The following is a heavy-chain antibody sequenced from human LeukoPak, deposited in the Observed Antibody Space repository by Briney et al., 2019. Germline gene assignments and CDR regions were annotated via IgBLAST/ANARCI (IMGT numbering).Heavy chain of an antibody. D-gene: IGHD3-9*01. CDR2: ISSISRYI. J-gene: IGHJ3*02. V-gene: IGHV3-21*01. CDR1: GFTFSSYS. Sequence: PGGSLRLSCAASGFTFSSYSMNWVRQAPGKGLEWVSSISSISRYIYYADSVKGRFTISRDNAKSSLYLQMNSLRAEDTAVYYCARDAYDILTGYYHPNAFDIWGQGTMVTVSS. CDR3: ARDAYDILTGYYHPNAFDI.